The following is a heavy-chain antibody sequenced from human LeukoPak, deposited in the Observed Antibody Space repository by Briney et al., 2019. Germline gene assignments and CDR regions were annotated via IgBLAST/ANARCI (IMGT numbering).Heavy chain of an antibody. D-gene: IGHD3-10*01. CDR3: AKGGNDYYYYGMDV. Sequence: GGSLRLSCAASGFTFSSYAMSWVRQAPGKGLEWVSAISGSGGSTYYADSVKGRFTISRDNSKNTLYLQMNSLRAGDTAVYYCAKGGNDYYYYGMDVWGQGTTVTVSS. CDR2: ISGSGGST. CDR1: GFTFSSYA. V-gene: IGHV3-23*01. J-gene: IGHJ6*02.